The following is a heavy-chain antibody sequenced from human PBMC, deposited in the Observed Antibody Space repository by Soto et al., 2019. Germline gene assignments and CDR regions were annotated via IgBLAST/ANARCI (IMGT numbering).Heavy chain of an antibody. CDR3: ARSYTSSWSDAFDI. J-gene: IGHJ3*02. Sequence: WEALKISREGSGYSFTSYWIGWVAQMPGKGLEWMGIIYPGDSDTRYSPSFQGQVTISADKSISTAYLQWSSLKASDTAVYYCARSYTSSWSDAFDIWGQGTMVTVSS. V-gene: IGHV5-51*01. CDR1: GYSFTSYW. D-gene: IGHD6-13*01. CDR2: IYPGDSDT.